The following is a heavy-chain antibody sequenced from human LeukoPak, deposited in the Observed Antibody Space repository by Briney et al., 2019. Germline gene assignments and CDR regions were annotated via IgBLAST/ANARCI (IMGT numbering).Heavy chain of an antibody. J-gene: IGHJ4*02. CDR2: ISGRCGST. V-gene: IGHV3-23*01. CDR3: ATHRHSSSWYAEPDLVN. D-gene: IGHD6-13*01. CDR1: GFTFSIYA. Sequence: PGGSLRLSCAASGFTFSIYAMIWVRQAPGKGLEGVSAISGRCGSTYYPDSVKARFTIPRENSKNTLYLQMNSLRAEDTAVYYCATHRHSSSWYAEPDLVNWGQGTLVTVSS.